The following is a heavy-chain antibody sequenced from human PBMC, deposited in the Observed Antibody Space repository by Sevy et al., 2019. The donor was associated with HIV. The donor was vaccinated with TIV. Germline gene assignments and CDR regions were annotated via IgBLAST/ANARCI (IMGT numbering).Heavy chain of an antibody. Sequence: GGSLRLSCVVSGFMFSNFGMNWVRQVPGKGLEWVAYISWSGDPTKYAESVKGRFTVSRDNAQNALFLQMNSLRDDDTGVYFCARDGTRLQYWGQGTLVTVSS. J-gene: IGHJ4*02. D-gene: IGHD2-21*02. CDR3: ARDGTRLQY. V-gene: IGHV3-48*02. CDR1: GFMFSNFG. CDR2: ISWSGDPT.